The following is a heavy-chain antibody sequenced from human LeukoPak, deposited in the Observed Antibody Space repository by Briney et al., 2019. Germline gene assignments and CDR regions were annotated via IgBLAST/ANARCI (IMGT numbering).Heavy chain of an antibody. CDR3: ARDTDYYDSSGYYGFDY. D-gene: IGHD3-22*01. Sequence: GGSLRLSCAASGFTFSSYWMSWVRQAPGKGLEWVSYISSSGSTIYYADSVKGRFTISRDNAKNSLYLQMNSLRAEDTAVYYCARDTDYYDSSGYYGFDYWGQGTLVTVSS. V-gene: IGHV3-48*04. J-gene: IGHJ4*02. CDR2: ISSSGSTI. CDR1: GFTFSSYW.